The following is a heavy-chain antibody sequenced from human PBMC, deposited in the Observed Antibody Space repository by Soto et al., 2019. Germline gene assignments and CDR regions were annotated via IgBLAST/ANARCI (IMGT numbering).Heavy chain of an antibody. CDR3: ARAEVATTPEGAFDI. CDR2: IIPIFGTA. D-gene: IGHD5-12*01. J-gene: IGHJ3*02. Sequence: SVKVSCKASGGTFSSYAISWERQAPGQGLEWMGGIIPIFGTANYAQKFQGRVTITADESTSTAYMELSSLRSEDTAVYYCARAEVATTPEGAFDIWGQGTMVTVSS. CDR1: GGTFSSYA. V-gene: IGHV1-69*13.